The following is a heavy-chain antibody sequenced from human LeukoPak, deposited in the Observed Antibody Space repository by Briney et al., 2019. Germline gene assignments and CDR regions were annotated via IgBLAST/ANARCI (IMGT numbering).Heavy chain of an antibody. V-gene: IGHV1-8*01. CDR2: MNPNSGNT. CDR1: GYTFTTYD. CDR3: ARLARGY. J-gene: IGHJ4*02. Sequence: GASVTVSRTSSGYTFTTYDINWVRQATGQGLEWMGWMNPNSGNTGHAQKFQGRVTMTRNTSISTAYMELSSLRSEGTAVYYCARLARGYWGQGTLVTVSS.